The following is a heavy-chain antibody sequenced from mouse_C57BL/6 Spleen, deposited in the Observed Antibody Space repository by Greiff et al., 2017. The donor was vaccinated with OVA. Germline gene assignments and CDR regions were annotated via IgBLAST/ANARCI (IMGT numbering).Heavy chain of an antibody. CDR3: ARDEELRFAY. CDR2: ISYDGSN. CDR1: GYSITSGYY. V-gene: IGHV3-6*01. D-gene: IGHD1-1*01. Sequence: EVKLMESGPGLVKPSQSLSLTCSVPGYSITSGYYWNWIRQFPGNKLEWMGYISYDGSNNYNPSLQNRISITRDTAKNQFFLKLNSVTTEDTATYYCARDEELRFAYWGQGTLVTVSA. J-gene: IGHJ3*01.